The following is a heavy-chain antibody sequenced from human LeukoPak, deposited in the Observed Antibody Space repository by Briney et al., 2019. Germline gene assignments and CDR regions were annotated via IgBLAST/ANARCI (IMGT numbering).Heavy chain of an antibody. CDR1: GYIFSTYG. Sequence: GAPVKVSCQTSGYIFSTYGINWVRQAPGKGLEWIGWINGYNGNTNYAHNVQDRVTMTIDTSTSTAYMELTSLRTEDTAVYYCARDGGDYDILTGQDYYFDYWGQGTLVTVSS. CDR2: INGYNGNT. V-gene: IGHV1-18*01. D-gene: IGHD3-9*01. J-gene: IGHJ4*02. CDR3: ARDGGDYDILTGQDYYFDY.